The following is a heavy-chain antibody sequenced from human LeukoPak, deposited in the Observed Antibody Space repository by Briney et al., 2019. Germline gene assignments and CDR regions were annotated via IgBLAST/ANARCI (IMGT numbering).Heavy chain of an antibody. CDR3: ARAITMVRGVPGGY. D-gene: IGHD3-10*01. CDR1: GYTFTIYD. J-gene: IGHJ4*02. CDR2: INPNRGGT. V-gene: IGHV1-2*02. Sequence: GASVKVSCKASGYTFTIYDINWVRQAPGQGLEWMGWINPNRGGTNYAQKFQGRVTMTRDTSISTAYMELSRLRSDDTAVYYCARAITMVRGVPGGYWGQGTLVTVSS.